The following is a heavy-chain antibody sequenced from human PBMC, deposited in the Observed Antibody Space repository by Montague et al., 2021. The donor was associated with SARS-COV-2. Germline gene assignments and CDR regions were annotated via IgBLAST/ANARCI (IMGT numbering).Heavy chain of an antibody. V-gene: IGHV4-61*01. CDR2: VYNYGST. CDR3: AREATDYGSGSYYFPFAY. J-gene: IGHJ4*02. CDR1: GGSVSSGSNY. D-gene: IGHD3-10*01. Sequence: SETLSLTFSVSGGSVSSGSNYLSWIRQSPGNGLEWIGYVYNYGSTDYNPSLKSRVTISLDTSKNQFSLRLSSVTAADTAVYYCAREATDYGSGSYYFPFAYGGRGILVTVSS.